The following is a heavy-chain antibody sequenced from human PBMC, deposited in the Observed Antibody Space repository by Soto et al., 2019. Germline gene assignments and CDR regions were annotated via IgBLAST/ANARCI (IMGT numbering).Heavy chain of an antibody. CDR2: TSYDGKNK. Sequence: QVQLVESGGGVVQPGGSLRLSCAASGFTFSNFVMHWVRQAPGKGLEWVAATSYDGKNKDHADSVKGRFTISRDNSKNTLYLQMNSLRHEDPAVYFCARERAIAATGIFYYWGQGTLVTVSS. V-gene: IGHV3-30*04. J-gene: IGHJ4*02. CDR3: ARERAIAATGIFYY. CDR1: GFTFSNFV. D-gene: IGHD6-13*01.